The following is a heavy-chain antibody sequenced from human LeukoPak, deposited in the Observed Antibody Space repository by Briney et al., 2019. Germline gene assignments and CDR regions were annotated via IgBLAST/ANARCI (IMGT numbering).Heavy chain of an antibody. D-gene: IGHD4-17*01. CDR2: IRYDGSNK. CDR3: AKDQRVTVTTAWYAFDI. J-gene: IGHJ3*02. Sequence: PGGSLRLSCAASGFTFSSYGMHWVRQAPGKGLEWVAFIRYDGSNKYYADSMKGRFTISRDNSKNTLYLQMNSLRAEDTAVYHCAKDQRVTVTTAWYAFDIWGQGTMVTVSS. V-gene: IGHV3-30*02. CDR1: GFTFSSYG.